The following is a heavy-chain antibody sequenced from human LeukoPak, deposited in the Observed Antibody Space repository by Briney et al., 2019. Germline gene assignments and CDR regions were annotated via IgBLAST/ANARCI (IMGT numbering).Heavy chain of an antibody. CDR3: ARDWELLGY. CDR2: ISSSGSTI. V-gene: IGHV3-48*03. D-gene: IGHD1-26*01. CDR1: GFTFSSYE. J-gene: IGHJ4*02. Sequence: GGSLRLSCAASGFTFSSYEMNWVRQAPGKGLEWVSYISSSGSTIYYADSVKGRFTISRDNSKNTLYLQMNSLRAEDTAVYYCARDWELLGYWGQGTLVTVSS.